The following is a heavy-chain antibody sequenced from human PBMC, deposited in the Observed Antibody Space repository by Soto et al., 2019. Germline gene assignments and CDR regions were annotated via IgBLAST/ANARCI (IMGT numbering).Heavy chain of an antibody. J-gene: IGHJ3*02. CDR3: TINYYDTSGYSIDI. V-gene: IGHV3-72*01. CDR1: GFTFSAHY. Sequence: PGGSLRLSCAASGFTFSAHYMDWVRQAPEKGLEWVGRSRNKDNSYNTEYAASVKGRFTLSRDDSKSSLYLQMNSLKTEDTAVYYCTINYYDTSGYSIDIWGQGTMVTVS. CDR2: SRNKDNSYNT. D-gene: IGHD3-22*01.